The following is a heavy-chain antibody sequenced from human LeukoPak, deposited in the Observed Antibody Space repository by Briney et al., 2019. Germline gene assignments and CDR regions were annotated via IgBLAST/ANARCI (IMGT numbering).Heavy chain of an antibody. V-gene: IGHV4-34*01. CDR3: ARGRIHDY. CDR1: GGSISGYY. Sequence: SETLSLTCTVSGGSISGYYWSWIRQPPGKGLEWIGEINHSGSTNYNPSLKSRVTISVDTSKNQFSLKLSSVTAADTAVYYCARGRIHDYWGQGTLVTVSS. J-gene: IGHJ4*02. D-gene: IGHD5-18*01. CDR2: INHSGST.